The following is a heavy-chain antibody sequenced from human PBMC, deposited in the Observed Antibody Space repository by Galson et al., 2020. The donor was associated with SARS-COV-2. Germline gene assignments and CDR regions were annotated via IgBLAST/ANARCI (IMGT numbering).Heavy chain of an antibody. CDR3: ARHIEATNWQNRMDV. J-gene: IGHJ6*02. CDR1: GYSFANYW. Sequence: KIGESLKISCQGSGYSFANYWIGWVRQMPGKGLEWMGIVYGGDSDVIYSPAFQGQVTISAAKSINTANLQWTTLKASDTATYFCARHIEATNWQNRMDVWGQGTAVTVSS. CDR2: VYGGDSDV. D-gene: IGHD2-15*01. V-gene: IGHV5-51*01.